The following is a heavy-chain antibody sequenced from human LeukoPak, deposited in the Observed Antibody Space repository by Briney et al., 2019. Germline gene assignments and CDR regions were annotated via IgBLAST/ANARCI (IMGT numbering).Heavy chain of an antibody. CDR3: ARGRRYYGATKLDY. J-gene: IGHJ4*02. D-gene: IGHD4/OR15-4a*01. CDR1: GGSFSGYY. V-gene: IGHV4-34*01. Sequence: SETLSLTCAVYGGSFSGYYLSWIRQPPGKGLEWIGEINHSGSTNYHPSLKTRVTISVDTSMNQFSLKLSTIADTDTAVYFCARGRRYYGATKLDYWGQGTLVTVSS. CDR2: INHSGST.